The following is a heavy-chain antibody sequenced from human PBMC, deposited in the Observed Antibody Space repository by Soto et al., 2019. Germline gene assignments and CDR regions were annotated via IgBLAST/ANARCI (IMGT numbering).Heavy chain of an antibody. J-gene: IGHJ4*02. CDR3: GRDRVGSNRVKLYY. CDR1: GYTFTSYG. CDR2: ISAYNGNT. D-gene: IGHD1-26*01. V-gene: IGHV1-18*04. Sequence: QVQLVQSGAEVKKPGASVKGSCKASGYTFTSYGISWVRQAPGQGLEWMGWISAYNGNTNYAQKLQGRVTMTTDTSTSTDYMELRSLRSDDTAVYYCGRDRVGSNRVKLYYWGQGTLVTVSS.